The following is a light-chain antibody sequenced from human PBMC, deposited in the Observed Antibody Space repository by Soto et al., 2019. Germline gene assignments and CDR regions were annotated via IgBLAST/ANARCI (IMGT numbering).Light chain of an antibody. J-gene: IGLJ1*01. V-gene: IGLV2-11*01. Sequence: QSVLTQPRSVSGSPGQSVIISCSGTSNDAGAYNYVSWYQQHPGKAPKLVIYDVSKRPSGVPARFSGSKSGNTASLTISGLQAEDEADYFCCSYAVRDTFFVFGTGTKVTVL. CDR3: CSYAVRDTFFV. CDR2: DVS. CDR1: SNDAGAYNY.